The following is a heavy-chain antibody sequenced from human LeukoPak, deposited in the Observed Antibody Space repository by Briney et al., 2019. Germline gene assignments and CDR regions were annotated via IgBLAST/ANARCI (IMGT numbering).Heavy chain of an antibody. J-gene: IGHJ4*02. CDR3: ARGNYGDYVTNQIFDY. V-gene: IGHV4-61*02. Sequence: SETLSLTCTVSGGSISSGSYYWSWIRQPAGKGLEWIGRIYTSGSTNYNPSLKSRVTISVDTSKNQFSLKLSSVTAADTAVYYCARGNYGDYVTNQIFDYWGQGTLVTVSS. CDR2: IYTSGST. D-gene: IGHD4-17*01. CDR1: GGSISSGSYY.